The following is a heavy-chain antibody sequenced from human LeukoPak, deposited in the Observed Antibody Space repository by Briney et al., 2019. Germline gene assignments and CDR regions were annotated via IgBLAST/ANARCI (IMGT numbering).Heavy chain of an antibody. D-gene: IGHD2-2*01. V-gene: IGHV3-11*04. J-gene: IGHJ4*02. CDR3: ARGPSSQFRTDY. CDR2: ISTSGSTI. Sequence: GGSLRLSCAASGFKFSDYYMSWIRQAPGKGLEWVSYISTSGSTIYYADSVKGRFTISRDNAKNSLYLQMNGLRAEDTAVYYCARGPSSQFRTDYWGQGTLVTVSS. CDR1: GFKFSDYY.